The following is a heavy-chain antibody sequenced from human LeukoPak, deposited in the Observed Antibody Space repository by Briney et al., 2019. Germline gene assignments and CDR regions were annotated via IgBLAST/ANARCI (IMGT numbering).Heavy chain of an antibody. CDR2: ISSSSSYI. D-gene: IGHD5-12*01. V-gene: IGHV3-21*01. J-gene: IGHJ4*02. CDR3: ARARVATIIDY. Sequence: GVLRLSCAASGFTFSSYSMNWVRQAPGKGLEWVSSISSSSSYIYYADSVKGRFTISRDNAKNSLYLQMNSLRAEDTAVYYCARARVATIIDYWGQGTLVTVSS. CDR1: GFTFSSYS.